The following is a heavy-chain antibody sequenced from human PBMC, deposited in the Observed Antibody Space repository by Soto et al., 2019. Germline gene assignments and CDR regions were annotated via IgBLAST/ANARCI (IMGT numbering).Heavy chain of an antibody. D-gene: IGHD4-17*01. Sequence: SETLSLTCTVSGGSISSGDFYWSWIRQPPGKGLEWIGYIYYSGSTYYNPSLKSRVTISVDTSKNQFSLKLSSVTAADTAVYYCASRNGRYCFDYWGQGTLVTVSS. CDR1: GGSISSGDFY. CDR3: ASRNGRYCFDY. V-gene: IGHV4-30-4*01. J-gene: IGHJ4*02. CDR2: IYYSGST.